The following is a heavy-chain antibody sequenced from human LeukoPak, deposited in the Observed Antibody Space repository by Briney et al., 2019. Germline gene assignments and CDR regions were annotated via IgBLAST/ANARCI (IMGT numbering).Heavy chain of an antibody. V-gene: IGHV3-11*04. D-gene: IGHD3-10*01. J-gene: IGHJ6*03. CDR3: ARIGSYGSGYYHYYYMDV. Sequence: KAGGSLRLSCAASGFTFSESYMTWIRQAPGKGLEWLSYISSGGSSIDYADSVKGRFTISRDNTKNSLYLEMNSLRAEDTAVYYCARIGSYGSGYYHYYYMDVWGKGTMVTVSS. CDR2: ISSGGSSI. CDR1: GFTFSESY.